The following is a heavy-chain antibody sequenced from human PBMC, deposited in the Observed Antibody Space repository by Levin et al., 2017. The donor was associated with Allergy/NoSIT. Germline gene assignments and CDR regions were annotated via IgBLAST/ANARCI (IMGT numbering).Heavy chain of an antibody. D-gene: IGHD1-26*01. CDR3: AKEAGSYYFSTSPGMSYFDY. CDR2: ISGSGGST. CDR1: GFTFSSYA. J-gene: IGHJ4*02. V-gene: IGHV3-23*01. Sequence: GESLKISCAASGFTFSSYAMSWVRQAPGKGLEWVSAISGSGGSTYYADSVKGRFTISRDNSKNTLYLQMNSLRAEDTAVYYCAKEAGSYYFSTSPGMSYFDYWGQGTLVTVSS.